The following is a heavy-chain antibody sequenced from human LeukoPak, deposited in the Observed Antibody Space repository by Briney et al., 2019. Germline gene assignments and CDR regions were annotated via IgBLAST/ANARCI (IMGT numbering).Heavy chain of an antibody. CDR1: GFTFSSYW. J-gene: IGHJ4*02. D-gene: IGHD5-18*01. V-gene: IGHV3-74*01. CDR3: ASKGPQAMEVDY. Sequence: GGTLRLSCAASGFTFSSYWMHWVRQAPGKGLVWVSRINTDGSSTSYADSVKGRFTISRDNAKNTLYLQMNSLRAEDTAVYYCASKGPQAMEVDYWGQGTLVTVSS. CDR2: INTDGSST.